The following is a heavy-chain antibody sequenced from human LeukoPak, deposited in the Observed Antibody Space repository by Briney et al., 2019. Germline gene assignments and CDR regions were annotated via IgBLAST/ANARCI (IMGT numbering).Heavy chain of an antibody. V-gene: IGHV4-59*01. J-gene: IGHJ4*02. Sequence: TSETLSLTCTVSGGSITSYYWSWIRQPLGKGLEWIGYIYSSGSTYYNPSLKSRVAMSLDTSKNQLSLHLSSVTAADTAMYYCAKERGMTTSNYFDYWGQGTPVTVSS. CDR3: AKERGMTTSNYFDY. D-gene: IGHD4-17*01. CDR2: IYSSGST. CDR1: GGSITSYY.